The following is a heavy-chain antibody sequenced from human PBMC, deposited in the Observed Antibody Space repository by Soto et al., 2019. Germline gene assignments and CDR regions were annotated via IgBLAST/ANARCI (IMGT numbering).Heavy chain of an antibody. V-gene: IGHV4-39*01. Sequence: PSETLSLRCTVSGGSISGSTYYWGWIRQPPGKGLEWIGTVYYSGTTYYNPSLKSRVTISVDSSKNRFSLMLSSVTAADTAVYFCTRHVGGNANKFFFDNWGQGGLVTVSS. CDR3: TRHVGGNANKFFFDN. D-gene: IGHD2-15*01. CDR2: VYYSGTT. CDR1: GGSISGSTYY. J-gene: IGHJ4*02.